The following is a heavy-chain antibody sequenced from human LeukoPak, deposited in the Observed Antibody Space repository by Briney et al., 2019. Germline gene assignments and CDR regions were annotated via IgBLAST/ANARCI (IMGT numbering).Heavy chain of an antibody. D-gene: IGHD5-24*01. CDR2: TYYRSKWYS. CDR1: GDSVSSNSAT. Sequence: SQTLSLTCAISGDSVSSNSATWNWIRHSPSRGLESLGRTYYRSKWYSDYAVSVKSRITINADTSKNQFSLQLNSVTPEDMAVYYCTRGWNWFDPWGQGTLVTVSS. CDR3: TRGWNWFDP. J-gene: IGHJ5*02. V-gene: IGHV6-1*01.